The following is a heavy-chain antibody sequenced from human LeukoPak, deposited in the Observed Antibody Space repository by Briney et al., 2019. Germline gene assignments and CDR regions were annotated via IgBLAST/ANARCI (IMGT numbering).Heavy chain of an antibody. CDR2: IKSKANGETR. Sequence: GGSLRLSCAGSGFTFSNAWMSWVRQAPGKGLEWLGRIKSKANGETRDYAAPVKGRFIVSRDDSKNTVYLQMNSLKPEDTAVYYCATGDALDIWGQGTLVIVSS. CDR1: GFTFSNAW. CDR3: ATGDALDI. J-gene: IGHJ3*02. V-gene: IGHV3-15*01.